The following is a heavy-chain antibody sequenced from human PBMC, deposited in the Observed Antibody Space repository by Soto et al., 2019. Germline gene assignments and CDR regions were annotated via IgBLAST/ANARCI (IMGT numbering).Heavy chain of an antibody. J-gene: IGHJ6*03. V-gene: IGHV3-33*01. CDR2: IWYDGSNK. CDR1: GFTFSSYG. Sequence: GGSLRLSCAASGFTFSSYGMHWVRQAPGKGLEWVAVIWYDGSNKYYADSVKGRFTISRDNSKNTLYLQMNSLRAEDTAVYYCARAPSYQLLGYYYYMDVWGKGTTVTVSS. CDR3: ARAPSYQLLGYYYYMDV. D-gene: IGHD2-2*01.